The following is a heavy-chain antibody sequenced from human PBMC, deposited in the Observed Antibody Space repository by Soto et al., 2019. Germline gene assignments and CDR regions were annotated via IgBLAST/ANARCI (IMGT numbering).Heavy chain of an antibody. D-gene: IGHD6-19*01. V-gene: IGHV3-21*01. CDR3: ARIAVAGGGYFDY. J-gene: IGHJ4*02. CDR2: ISSSSSST. Sequence: PGGSLRLSCAASGFTFSYYSMSWVRQTPGKGLEWVSSISSSSSSTYYADSVKGRFTISRDNAKNSLYLQMNSLRAEDTAVYYCARIAVAGGGYFDYWGQGTLVTVSS. CDR1: GFTFSYYS.